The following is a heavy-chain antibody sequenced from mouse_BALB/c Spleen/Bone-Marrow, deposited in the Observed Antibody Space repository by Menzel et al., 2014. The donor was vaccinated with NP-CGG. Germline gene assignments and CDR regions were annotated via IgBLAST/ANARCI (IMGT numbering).Heavy chain of an antibody. Sequence: LKESGSELVRPGASVKLSCKASGYTFTSYWMHWVKQRPGQGLEWIGNIYPGSGSTNYDEKFKSKATLTVDTSSSTVYMQLSSLTSEDSAVYYCTKGLPSAYWGQGTLVTVSA. D-gene: IGHD2-4*01. V-gene: IGHV1S22*01. CDR3: TKGLPSAY. J-gene: IGHJ3*01. CDR1: GYTFTSYW. CDR2: IYPGSGST.